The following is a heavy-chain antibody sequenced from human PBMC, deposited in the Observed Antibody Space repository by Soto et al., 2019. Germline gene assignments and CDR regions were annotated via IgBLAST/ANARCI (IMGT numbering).Heavy chain of an antibody. Sequence: DVQLVESGGGLVQPGGSLRLSCAASGFTFTNYWMHWVRQAPEKGLVWVSRIDSEGIYTSYAESVKGRFTISRDNAKNTLYLQMNDLRAEDTAVYYCGSVFEYWGQGSLVTVSS. J-gene: IGHJ4*02. CDR2: IDSEGIYT. CDR3: GSVFEY. CDR1: GFTFTNYW. V-gene: IGHV3-74*01.